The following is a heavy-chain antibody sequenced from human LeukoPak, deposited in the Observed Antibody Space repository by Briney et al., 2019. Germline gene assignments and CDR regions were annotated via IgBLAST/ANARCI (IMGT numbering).Heavy chain of an antibody. CDR1: GGSISSSSYY. Sequence: SETLSLTCTVSGGSISSSSYYWGWIRQPPGKGLEWIGSIYYSGSTYYNPSLKSRVTISVDTSKNQFSLKLSSVTAADTAVYYCARHHYGGNVAEYFQHWGQGTLGTVSS. V-gene: IGHV4-39*01. CDR3: ARHHYGGNVAEYFQH. CDR2: IYYSGST. D-gene: IGHD4-23*01. J-gene: IGHJ1*01.